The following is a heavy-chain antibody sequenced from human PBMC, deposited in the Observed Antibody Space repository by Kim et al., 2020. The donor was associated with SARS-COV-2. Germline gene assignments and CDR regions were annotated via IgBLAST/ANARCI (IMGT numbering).Heavy chain of an antibody. V-gene: IGHV4-39*01. Sequence: SETLSLTCSVSGDSISSKNYYWGWIRQPPGKGLEWIGSIYYSGNTYYNPSLKSRVTLSGDTSKNHFSLRQNSVTAADTAVYYCARQGRGGTAMVTFDYWGQGTLVTVSS. CDR1: GDSISSKNYY. CDR3: ARQGRGGTAMVTFDY. J-gene: IGHJ4*02. CDR2: IYYSGNT. D-gene: IGHD5-18*01.